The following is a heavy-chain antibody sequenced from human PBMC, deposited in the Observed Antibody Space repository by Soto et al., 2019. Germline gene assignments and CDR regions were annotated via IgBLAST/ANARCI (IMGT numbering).Heavy chain of an antibody. CDR2: ISSNGGST. J-gene: IGHJ4*02. CDR1: GFTFSNYA. CDR3: ARYSNSVADY. V-gene: IGHV3-64*01. Sequence: EVQLVESGGGLVQPGGSLRLSCAASGFTFSNYAMHWVRQAPGKGLEYVSAISSNGGSTYYANSVKGRFTISRDNSKNTLYLQMGSRRAEDMAVYYCARYSNSVADYWGQGTLVTVSS. D-gene: IGHD6-13*01.